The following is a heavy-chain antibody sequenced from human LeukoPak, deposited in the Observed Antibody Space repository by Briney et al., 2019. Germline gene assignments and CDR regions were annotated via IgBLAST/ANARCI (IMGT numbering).Heavy chain of an antibody. CDR1: GFTFSSYW. V-gene: IGHV3-7*01. D-gene: IGHD6-13*01. Sequence: GGSLRLSCAASGFTFSSYWMSWVRQAPGKGLEWVANIKQDGSEKYYVDSVKGRFTISRDNAKNSLYLQMNSLRAEDTAVYYCARDVINTGTDRKNSSSWNYWGQGTLVTVSS. J-gene: IGHJ4*02. CDR3: ARDVINTGTDRKNSSSWNY. CDR2: IKQDGSEK.